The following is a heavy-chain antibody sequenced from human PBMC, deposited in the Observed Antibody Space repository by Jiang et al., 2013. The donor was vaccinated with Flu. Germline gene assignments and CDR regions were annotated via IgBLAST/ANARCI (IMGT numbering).Heavy chain of an antibody. J-gene: IGHJ5*02. CDR2: GET. CDR3: ATVGPTYYYDSSGYYWFDP. Sequence: GETIYAQKFQGRVTMTEDTSTDTAYMELSSLRSEDTAVYYCATVGPTYYYDSSGYYWFDPWGQGTLVTVSS. D-gene: IGHD3-22*01. V-gene: IGHV1-24*01.